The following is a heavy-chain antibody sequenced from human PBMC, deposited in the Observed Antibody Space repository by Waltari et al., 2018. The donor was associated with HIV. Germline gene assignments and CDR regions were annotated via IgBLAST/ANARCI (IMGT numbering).Heavy chain of an antibody. CDR2: IYSGGNT. D-gene: IGHD2-15*01. J-gene: IGHJ5*02. Sequence: QLQLQESGPGLVKPSETLSLTCTVSGGSITSSSYFWAWIRQPPGKGLEWIGNIYSGGNTYYNPSLQSRVTMSVDRSNSQFSLRLSSVTAVDTGVYYCARRVVPGSTLDPWGPGALVTVSS. CDR3: ARRVVPGSTLDP. CDR1: GGSITSSSYF. V-gene: IGHV4-39*01.